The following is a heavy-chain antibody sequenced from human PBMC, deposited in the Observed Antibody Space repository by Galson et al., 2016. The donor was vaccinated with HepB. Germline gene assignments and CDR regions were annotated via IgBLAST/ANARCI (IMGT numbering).Heavy chain of an antibody. CDR1: GASISSDY. V-gene: IGHV4-59*01. D-gene: IGHD3-9*01. J-gene: IGHJ6*02. CDR2: IHYRGTT. CDR3: ARQRAEEVGLVTQPGAMDV. Sequence: ETLSLTCAVSGASISSDYCSWIRQSPGKGLEWVGYIHYRGTTNYNPSLKSRDTISVDRTKNQFSLKLRSVTAADTAVYYCARQRAEEVGLVTQPGAMDVWGQGTTVTVSS.